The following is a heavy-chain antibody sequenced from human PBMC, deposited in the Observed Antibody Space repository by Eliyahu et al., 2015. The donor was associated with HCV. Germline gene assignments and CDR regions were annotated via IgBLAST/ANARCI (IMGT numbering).Heavy chain of an antibody. CDR2: INEDGSRM. CDR1: GFALSSYW. CDR3: SRGGRTPDY. Sequence: EVQLVESGGGLVQPGGSXXLXCAVXGFALSSYWITWVRQAPGKEPEWVANINEDGSRMYYGDSVKGRFTVSKDNARNSLYLQMNSLTAEDTAIYYCSRGGRTPDYWGQGTLVTVSS. D-gene: IGHD1-14*01. V-gene: IGHV3-7*05. J-gene: IGHJ4*02.